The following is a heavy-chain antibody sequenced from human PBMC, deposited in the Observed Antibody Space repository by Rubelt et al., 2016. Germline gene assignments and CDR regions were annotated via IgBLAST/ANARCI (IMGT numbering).Heavy chain of an antibody. CDR2: ISASSRYT. Sequence: EYGGGLVQPGGSLRLSCAASGFTFSDYYMSWIRQAPGKGLEWISYISASSRYTSYADSVKGRFTISRDNAKNSLYLQMSSLRAEDTALYYCARGAPGNYYFDCRGQGTLVTVSS. CDR1: GFTFSDYY. J-gene: IGHJ4*02. V-gene: IGHV3-11*05. D-gene: IGHD1-14*01. CDR3: ARGAPGNYYFDC.